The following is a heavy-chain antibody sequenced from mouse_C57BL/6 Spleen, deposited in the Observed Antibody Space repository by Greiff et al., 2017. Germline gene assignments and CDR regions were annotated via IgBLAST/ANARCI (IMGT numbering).Heavy chain of an antibody. V-gene: IGHV1-7*01. CDR3: AREATTVVAPGYFDY. CDR1: GYTFTSYW. CDR2: INPSSGFT. D-gene: IGHD1-1*01. Sequence: VQLQESGAELAKPGASVKLSCKASGYTFTSYWMHWVKQRPGQGLEWIGYINPSSGFTKYNQKFKDKATLTADKTSSTAYMQLSSLTYEDSAVYYWAREATTVVAPGYFDYWGQGTTLTVSS. J-gene: IGHJ2*01.